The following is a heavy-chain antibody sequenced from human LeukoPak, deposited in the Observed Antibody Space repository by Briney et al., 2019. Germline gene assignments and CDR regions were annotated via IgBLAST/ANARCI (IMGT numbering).Heavy chain of an antibody. V-gene: IGHV3-11*05. Sequence: GGSLRLSCAASGFTFSDYYMSWIRQAPGKGLEWVSYISSSSSYTNHADSVKGRFTISRDNAKNSLYLQMNSLRAEDTAVYYCARVGVGSWYYFDYWVQGTLVTVSS. CDR1: GFTFSDYY. CDR3: ARVGVGSWYYFDY. CDR2: ISSSSSYT. J-gene: IGHJ4*02. D-gene: IGHD6-13*01.